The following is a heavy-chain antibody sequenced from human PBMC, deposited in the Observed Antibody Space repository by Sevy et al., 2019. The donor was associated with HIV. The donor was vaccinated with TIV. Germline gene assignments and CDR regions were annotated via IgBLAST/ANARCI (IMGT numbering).Heavy chain of an antibody. V-gene: IGHV1-2*02. CDR1: GNTFTGFY. CDR2: INPKSRAT. Sequence: GAVKVSCKASGNTFTGFYIHWVRQAPGQGLERMGWINPKSRATNYSQNFQGRVSMTRDTPIRTAYMELSRLRSDDTAMYYCATYGSGWFRYPALGMDVWGQGTTVTVSS. D-gene: IGHD6-19*01. J-gene: IGHJ6*02. CDR3: ATYGSGWFRYPALGMDV.